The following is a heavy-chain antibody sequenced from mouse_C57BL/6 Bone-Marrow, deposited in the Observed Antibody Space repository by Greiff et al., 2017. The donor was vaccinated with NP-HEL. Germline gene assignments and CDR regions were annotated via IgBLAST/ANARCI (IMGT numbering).Heavy chain of an antibody. D-gene: IGHD1-1*01. CDR2: IRNKANGYTT. Sequence: EVQVVESGGGLVQPGGSLSLSCAASGFTFTDYYMSWVRQPPGKALEWLGFIRNKANGYTTEYSASVKGRFTISRDNSQSFLYLQINALRAEDSATYYCAKNPSLYYDGSSFFDYWGQGTTLTVSS. CDR3: AKNPSLYYDGSSFFDY. V-gene: IGHV7-3*01. CDR1: GFTFTDYY. J-gene: IGHJ2*01.